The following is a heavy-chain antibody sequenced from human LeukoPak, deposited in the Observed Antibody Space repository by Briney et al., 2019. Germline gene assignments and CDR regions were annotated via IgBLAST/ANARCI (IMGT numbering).Heavy chain of an antibody. CDR3: ARGQYYYDSSGYADAFDI. Sequence: PSETLSLTCTVSGGSISSGGYYWSWIRQHPGKGLEWIGYIYYSGSTYYNPSLKTRVTISVHTSKNQFSLKLSSVTAADTAVYYCARGQYYYDSSGYADAFDIWGQGTMVTVSS. J-gene: IGHJ3*02. D-gene: IGHD3-22*01. V-gene: IGHV4-31*03. CDR2: IYYSGST. CDR1: GGSISSGGYY.